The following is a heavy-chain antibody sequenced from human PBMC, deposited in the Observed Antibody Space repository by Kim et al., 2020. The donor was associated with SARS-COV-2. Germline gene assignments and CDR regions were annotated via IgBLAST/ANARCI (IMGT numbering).Heavy chain of an antibody. CDR1: GFTFSSYA. Sequence: GGSLRLSCAASGFTFSSYAMSWVRQAPGKGLEWVSAISGSGGSTYYADSVKGRFTISRDNSKNTLYLQMNSLRAEDTAVYYCAKDSPRIVGATDYGMDVWGQGTTVTVSS. CDR2: ISGSGGST. V-gene: IGHV3-23*01. D-gene: IGHD1-26*01. CDR3: AKDSPRIVGATDYGMDV. J-gene: IGHJ6*02.